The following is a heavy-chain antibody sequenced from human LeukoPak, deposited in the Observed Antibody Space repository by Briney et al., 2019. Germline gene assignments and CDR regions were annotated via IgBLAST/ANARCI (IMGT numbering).Heavy chain of an antibody. V-gene: IGHV3-48*03. J-gene: IGHJ4*02. CDR1: GFTFSSCE. CDR3: ARVPFSSGSYLDY. Sequence: GGSLRLSCAASGFTFSSCEVNWVRQAPGKGLEWVSYISSSGSTIYYADSVKGRFTISRDNAKNSLYLQMNSLRAEDTAVYYCARVPFSSGSYLDYWGQGTLVTVSS. CDR2: ISSSGSTI. D-gene: IGHD6-19*01.